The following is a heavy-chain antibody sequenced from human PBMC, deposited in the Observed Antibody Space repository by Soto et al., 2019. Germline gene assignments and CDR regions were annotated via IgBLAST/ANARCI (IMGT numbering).Heavy chain of an antibody. Sequence: QVQLVESGGGVGQPGRSLRLSCAASGFTFTSHGMHWVRQAPGKGLDWVAAISSTGSNQYYADSVKGRFTISRSDSTNTLYLEMKSLRVEDTAIYYCAKVSASTSGWYGPGWGTFDSWGQGTLVTVSS. CDR2: ISSTGSNQ. J-gene: IGHJ4*02. D-gene: IGHD6-19*01. CDR3: AKVSASTSGWYGPGWGTFDS. V-gene: IGHV3-30*18. CDR1: GFTFTSHG.